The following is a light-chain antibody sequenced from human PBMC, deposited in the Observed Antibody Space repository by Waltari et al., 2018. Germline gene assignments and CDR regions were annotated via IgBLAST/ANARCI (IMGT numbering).Light chain of an antibody. Sequence: QSVLTQPPSVSGAPGQRVAISFTGSCSNIGNYPVSWYQQLPGTTPKLLIFQDNKRPSGVSDRLSGSKSGNSASLTITGLQTEDEADYYCLSYESSLSAGLFGGGTRLTVL. V-gene: IGLV1-40*01. CDR1: CSNIGNYP. CDR3: LSYESSLSAGL. CDR2: QDN. J-gene: IGLJ2*01.